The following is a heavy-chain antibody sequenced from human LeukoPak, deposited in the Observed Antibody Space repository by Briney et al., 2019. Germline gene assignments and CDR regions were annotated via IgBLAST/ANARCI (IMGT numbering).Heavy chain of an antibody. CDR2: ISWDGGST. CDR1: GFTFDDYA. V-gene: IGHV3-43D*03. Sequence: PGGSLRLSCAASGFTFDDYAMHWVRQAPGKGLEWVSLISWDGGSTYYADSVKGRFTISRDNSKHSLYLQMNSLRAEDTALYYCAKEGYCSSTSCYGLDYWGQGTLVTVSS. CDR3: AKEGYCSSTSCYGLDY. D-gene: IGHD2-2*01. J-gene: IGHJ4*02.